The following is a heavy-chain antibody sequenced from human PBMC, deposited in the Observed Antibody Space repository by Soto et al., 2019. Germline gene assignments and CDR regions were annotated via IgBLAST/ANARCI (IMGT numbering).Heavy chain of an antibody. CDR3: ARLRYYYDSSGSKVYWFDP. J-gene: IGHJ5*02. CDR1: GGTFSSYA. V-gene: IGHV1-69*01. CDR2: IIPIFGTA. D-gene: IGHD3-22*01. Sequence: QVQLVQSGAEVKKPGSSVKVSCKASGGTFSSYAISWVRQAPGQGLEWMGGIIPIFGTANYAQKFQGRVTITADESTSKAYMELSSLRSEDTAVYHCARLRYYYDSSGSKVYWFDPWGQGTLVTVSS.